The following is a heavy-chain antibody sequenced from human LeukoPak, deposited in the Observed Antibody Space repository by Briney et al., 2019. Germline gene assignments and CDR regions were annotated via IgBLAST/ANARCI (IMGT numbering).Heavy chain of an antibody. Sequence: SETLSLTCTVSGGSISSSTYYWGWIRQPPGKGLEWIGSIYYSGSTYYNPSLKSRVTISVDTSKNQFSLKLSSVTAADTAVYYCVRGPYGSSISNWFDPWGQGLLVTVSS. J-gene: IGHJ5*02. CDR3: VRGPYGSSISNWFDP. D-gene: IGHD3-10*01. CDR1: GGSISSSTYY. CDR2: IYYSGST. V-gene: IGHV4-39*01.